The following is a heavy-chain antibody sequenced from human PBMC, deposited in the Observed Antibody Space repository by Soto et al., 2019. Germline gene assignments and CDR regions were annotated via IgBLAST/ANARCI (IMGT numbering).Heavy chain of an antibody. D-gene: IGHD3-3*01. J-gene: IGHJ6*02. V-gene: IGHV1-69*13. CDR1: GSTFSSYA. CDR3: ARDTRGLRFLEWLPSGDYYYGMDV. CDR2: IIPIFGTA. Sequence: SVKVSCKTSGSTFSSYAISWVRQAPGQGLEWMGGIIPIFGTANYAQKFQGRVTITADESTSTAYMELSSLRSEDTAVYYCARDTRGLRFLEWLPSGDYYYGMDVWGQGTTVTVSS.